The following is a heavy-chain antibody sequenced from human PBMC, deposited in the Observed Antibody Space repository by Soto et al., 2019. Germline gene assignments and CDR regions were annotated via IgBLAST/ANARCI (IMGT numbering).Heavy chain of an antibody. D-gene: IGHD3-3*01. V-gene: IGHV1-46*01. CDR2: INPGDGNT. J-gene: IGHJ4*02. Sequence: ASVKVSCKASGYTFTSYYMHWVRQAPGQGLEWMGIINPGDGNTNYSQKFQGRVTMTRDTSASTAYMELSSLRSEDTAVYYCARVITIFGVATPGGYWGQGTLVTVSS. CDR1: GYTFTSYY. CDR3: ARVITIFGVATPGGY.